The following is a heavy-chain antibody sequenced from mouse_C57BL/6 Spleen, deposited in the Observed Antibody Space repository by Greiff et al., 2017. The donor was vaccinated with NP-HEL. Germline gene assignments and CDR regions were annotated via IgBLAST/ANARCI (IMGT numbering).Heavy chain of an antibody. Sequence: ESGPGLVKPSQSLSLTCSVTGYSITSGYYWNWIRQFPGNKLEWMGYISYDGSNNYNPSLKNRISITRDTSKNQFFLKLNSVTTEDTATYYCARYPPLFTTVVEGAMDYWGQGTSVTVSS. D-gene: IGHD1-1*01. CDR1: GYSITSGYY. V-gene: IGHV3-6*01. CDR3: ARYPPLFTTVVEGAMDY. CDR2: ISYDGSN. J-gene: IGHJ4*01.